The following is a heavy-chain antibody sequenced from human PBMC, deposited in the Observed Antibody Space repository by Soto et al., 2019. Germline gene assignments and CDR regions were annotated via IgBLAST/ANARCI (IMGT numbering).Heavy chain of an antibody. CDR1: GFTFSDYT. V-gene: IGHV3-30*04. CDR2: ISHDGSLS. J-gene: IGHJ4*02. Sequence: GGSLRLSCAASGFTFSDYTMHWVRQAPGKGLEWVAVISHDGSLSYDADSVKGRFTISRDNSRDTLFLEMNGLRVEDTAVYYCVNQEVGATVYFDHWGQGTLVTVSS. CDR3: VNQEVGATVYFDH. D-gene: IGHD1-26*01.